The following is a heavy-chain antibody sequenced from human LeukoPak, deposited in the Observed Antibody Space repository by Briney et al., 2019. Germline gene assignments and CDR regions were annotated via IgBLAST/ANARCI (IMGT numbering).Heavy chain of an antibody. CDR1: GGSISSSSYY. Sequence: SETLSLTCTVSGGSISSSSYYWGWIRQPPGKGLEWIGSIYYSGSTYYNPSLKSRVTISVDTSKNQFSLKLSSVTAADTAVYYCARGITMVRGVIISYFDYWGQGTLVTVSS. CDR3: ARGITMVRGVIISYFDY. D-gene: IGHD3-10*01. V-gene: IGHV4-39*07. CDR2: IYYSGST. J-gene: IGHJ4*02.